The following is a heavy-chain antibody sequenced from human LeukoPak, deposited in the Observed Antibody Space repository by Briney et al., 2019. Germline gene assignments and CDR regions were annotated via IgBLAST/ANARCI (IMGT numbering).Heavy chain of an antibody. CDR2: IYYSGST. J-gene: IGHJ5*02. V-gene: IGHV4-39*01. Sequence: SETLSLTCTVSGGSISSSSYYWGWIRQPPGKGLEWIGSIYYSGSTYYNPSLKSLVTISVDTSKNQFSLKLSSVTAADTAVYYCARLLEGLTMVRGVIIRGWFDPWGQGTLVTVSS. CDR3: ARLLEGLTMVRGVIIRGWFDP. CDR1: GGSISSSSYY. D-gene: IGHD3-10*01.